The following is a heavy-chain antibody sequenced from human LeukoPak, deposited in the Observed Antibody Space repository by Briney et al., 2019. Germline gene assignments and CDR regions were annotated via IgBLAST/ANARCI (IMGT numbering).Heavy chain of an antibody. Sequence: GGSLRLSCAASGFTFSSYSMNWVRQAPGKGLEWVSSISSSSSYIYYAVSVTGRFTISRDNAKNSLYLKMNSLRAEAKAVYYCARDAAAIWFGELSVGAAAFDIWGQGTMVTVSS. V-gene: IGHV3-21*01. CDR1: GFTFSSYS. CDR2: ISSSSSYI. J-gene: IGHJ3*02. CDR3: ARDAAAIWFGELSVGAAAFDI. D-gene: IGHD3-10*01.